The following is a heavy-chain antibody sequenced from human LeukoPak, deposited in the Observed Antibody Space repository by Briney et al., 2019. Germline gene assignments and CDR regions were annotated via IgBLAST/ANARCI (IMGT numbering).Heavy chain of an antibody. Sequence: SETLSLTCTVSGGSISSGSYYWSWIRQPAGKGLEWIGRIYTSGSTNYNPSLKSRVTISADTPKNQFSLKLSSVTAADTAVYYCASEGLAVAGNFVYWGPGTLVTVSS. CDR2: IYTSGST. CDR3: ASEGLAVAGNFVY. V-gene: IGHV4-61*02. CDR1: GGSISSGSYY. D-gene: IGHD6-19*01. J-gene: IGHJ4*02.